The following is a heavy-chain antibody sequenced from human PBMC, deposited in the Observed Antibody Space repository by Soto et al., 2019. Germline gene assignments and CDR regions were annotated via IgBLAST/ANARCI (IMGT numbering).Heavy chain of an antibody. D-gene: IGHD3-9*01. CDR1: GLTFDDYA. V-gene: IGHV3-9*01. J-gene: IGHJ4*02. CDR3: VSGRGYDILTGYYPYFDY. Sequence: EVQLVESGGGLVQSGKSLRLSCAASGLTFDDYAMHWVRQAPGKDLEWVSGISWNSGSIGYADSVKGRFTISRDNAKNSLYLQMSSLRAGDTALYYCVSGRGYDILTGYYPYFDYWGQGTLVTVSS. CDR2: ISWNSGSI.